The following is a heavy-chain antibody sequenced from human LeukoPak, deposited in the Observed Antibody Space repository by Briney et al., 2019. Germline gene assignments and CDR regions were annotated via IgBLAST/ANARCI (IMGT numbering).Heavy chain of an antibody. J-gene: IGHJ4*02. CDR1: GGSFSGYY. CDR3: ARGLYYYDSSGYYSFDY. V-gene: IGHV4-34*01. D-gene: IGHD3-22*01. Sequence: PSETLSLTRAVYGGSFSGYYWSWIRQPPGKGLEWIGEINHSGSTNYNPSLKSRVTISVDTSKNQFSLKLSSVTAADTAVYYCARGLYYYDSSGYYSFDYWGQGTLVTVSS. CDR2: INHSGST.